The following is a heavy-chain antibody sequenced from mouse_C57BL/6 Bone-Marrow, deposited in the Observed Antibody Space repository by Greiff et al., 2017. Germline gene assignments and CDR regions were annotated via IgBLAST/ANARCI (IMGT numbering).Heavy chain of an antibody. CDR1: GYSITSGYY. Sequence: DVKLQESGPGLVKPSQSLSLTCSVTGYSITSGYYWNWIRQFPGNKLEWMGYISYDGNNNYNPSLKNRISITRDTSKNQFFLKLNSVTTEDTATYYCAKAHYYGSSPYWYFDVWGTGTTVTVSS. CDR3: AKAHYYGSSPYWYFDV. J-gene: IGHJ1*03. CDR2: ISYDGNN. D-gene: IGHD1-1*01. V-gene: IGHV3-6*01.